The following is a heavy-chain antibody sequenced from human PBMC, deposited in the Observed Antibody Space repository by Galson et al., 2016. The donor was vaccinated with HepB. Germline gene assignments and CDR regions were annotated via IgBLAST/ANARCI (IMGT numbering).Heavy chain of an antibody. J-gene: IGHJ4*02. CDR3: AKDRGYASGCHVS. Sequence: SLRLSCAASGFTFNNYAMSWVRQAPGKGLEWVSAVSADGGYTYYADSVKGRFTVSRDNSRNTVYLQVGSLRAEDTAVYYCAKDRGYASGCHVSWGQGTLVTVSS. CDR2: VSADGGYT. D-gene: IGHD6-19*01. CDR1: GFTFNNYA. V-gene: IGHV3-23*01.